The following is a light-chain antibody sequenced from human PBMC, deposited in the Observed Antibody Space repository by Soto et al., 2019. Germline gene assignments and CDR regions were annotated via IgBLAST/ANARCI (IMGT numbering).Light chain of an antibody. Sequence: QAVVTQPSSLSASPGASASLTCTLRSGINVGAYRVYWYQQKPGSPPQYLLRFKSDSDKQQGSGVPSRFSASKDASANAGILLISGLQSEDEADYYCMIWHNSAVVFGGGTKLTVL. CDR1: SGINVGAYR. CDR3: MIWHNSAVV. CDR2: FKSDSDK. V-gene: IGLV5-45*03. J-gene: IGLJ2*01.